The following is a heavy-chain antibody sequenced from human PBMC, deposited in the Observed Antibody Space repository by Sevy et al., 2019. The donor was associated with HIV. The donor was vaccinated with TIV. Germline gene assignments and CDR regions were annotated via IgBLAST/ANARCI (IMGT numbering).Heavy chain of an antibody. CDR2: IKHDGSEK. Sequence: GESLKISCAASGFTFNYFWMTWVRQAPGKGLEWVANIKHDGSEKYYLDSVKGRFTISRDNAKNSLYLQMNSLRAEDTAVYFCARQYTYGRFCGQGTLVTVSS. D-gene: IGHD5-18*01. V-gene: IGHV3-7*01. CDR3: ARQYTYGRF. CDR1: GFTFNYFW. J-gene: IGHJ4*02.